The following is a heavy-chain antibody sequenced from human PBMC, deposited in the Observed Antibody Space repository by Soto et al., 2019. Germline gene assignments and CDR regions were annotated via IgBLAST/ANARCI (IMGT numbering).Heavy chain of an antibody. Sequence: PSETLSLTCTVSGGSISSGDYYWSWIRQPPGKGLEWIGYIYYSGSTYYNPSLKSRVTISVDTSKNRFSLKLSSVTAADTSVYYCARARTGSGSYYNPSPFDYWGQGTLVTVSS. D-gene: IGHD3-10*01. CDR3: ARARTGSGSYYNPSPFDY. CDR1: GGSISSGDYY. V-gene: IGHV4-30-4*01. J-gene: IGHJ4*02. CDR2: IYYSGST.